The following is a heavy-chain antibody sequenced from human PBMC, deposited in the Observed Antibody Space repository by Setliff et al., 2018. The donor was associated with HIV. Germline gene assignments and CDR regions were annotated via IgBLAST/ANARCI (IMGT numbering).Heavy chain of an antibody. CDR2: VYWDDEK. CDR1: EFSLSTSGVG. D-gene: IGHD3-9*01. J-gene: IGHJ1*01. CDR3: LYSRYFDIGAY. Sequence: SGPTLVNPTETLTLTCSFSEFSLSTSGVGVGWIRQPPGKAPEWLAVVYWDDEKLYNPSLKNRLNVTKAVLTLTDMDPADTATYFCLYSRYFDIGAYWGPGILVTV. V-gene: IGHV2-5*02.